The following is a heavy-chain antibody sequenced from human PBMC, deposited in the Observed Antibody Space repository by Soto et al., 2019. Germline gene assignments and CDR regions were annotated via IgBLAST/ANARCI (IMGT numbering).Heavy chain of an antibody. Sequence: GGSLRLSCAASGFTFKESAMNWVRQAPGKGLEWVASISDTGASTWYAESVRGRLSISRDNSKNTLYLQMNSLRGEDTAVYYCAKGRCSGWSWCFDNWGHVTLVTV. D-gene: IGHD6-19*01. V-gene: IGHV3-23*01. CDR2: ISDTGAST. CDR3: AKGRCSGWSWCFDN. J-gene: IGHJ4*01. CDR1: GFTFKESA.